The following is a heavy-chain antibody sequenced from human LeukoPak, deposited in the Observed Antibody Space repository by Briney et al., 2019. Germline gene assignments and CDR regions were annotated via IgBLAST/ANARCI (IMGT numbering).Heavy chain of an antibody. CDR2: INPNSGGT. CDR1: GYTFTGYY. D-gene: IGHD4-17*01. Sequence: ASVKVSCKASGYTFTGYYMHWVRQAPGQGLEWMGWINPNSGGTNYAQKFQGRVTMTRDTSISTAYMELSSLRSEDTAVYYCAREEGRGMTTSFDYWGQGTLVTVSS. CDR3: AREEGRGMTTSFDY. V-gene: IGHV1-2*02. J-gene: IGHJ4*02.